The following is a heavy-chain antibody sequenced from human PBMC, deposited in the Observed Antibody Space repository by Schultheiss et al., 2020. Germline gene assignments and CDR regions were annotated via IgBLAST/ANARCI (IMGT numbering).Heavy chain of an antibody. CDR3: AKGGSDLGVGIPLDY. J-gene: IGHJ4*02. D-gene: IGHD3-3*01. CDR2: ISGSSGST. CDR1: GFTFSSYA. V-gene: IGHV3-23*01. Sequence: GGSLRLACAVYGFTFSSYAMSWVPQAPGKGLGWVSAISGSSGSTYYADAAKGRFTISRDNSKNTLYLKMNSLRAEDTAIYYCAKGGSDLGVGIPLDYWGQGTLVTVSS.